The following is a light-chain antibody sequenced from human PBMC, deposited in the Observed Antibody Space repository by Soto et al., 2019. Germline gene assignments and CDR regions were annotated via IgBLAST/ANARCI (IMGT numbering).Light chain of an antibody. Sequence: QSVLTQPPSASGTPGQRVTISCSGSSSNIGSNYVYWYQQLPGSAPKLLIYRNDQRPSGVPDRFSASKSGTAASLAISGLRSEDEADYHCAAWDDSRSAVVFGGGTKLTVL. CDR3: AAWDDSRSAVV. V-gene: IGLV1-47*01. J-gene: IGLJ2*01. CDR1: SSNIGSNY. CDR2: RND.